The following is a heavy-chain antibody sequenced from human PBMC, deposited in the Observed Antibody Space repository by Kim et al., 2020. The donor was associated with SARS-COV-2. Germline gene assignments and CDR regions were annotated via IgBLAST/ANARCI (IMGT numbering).Heavy chain of an antibody. Sequence: GGSLRLSCAASGFTFSSYAMHWVRQAPGKGLEWVAVISYDGSNKYYADSVTGRFTISRDNSENTLYLQMNSLRAEDTAVDYCARAMVRVVTTWWSFDYWGQGTRGTASS. V-gene: IGHV3-30*04. CDR1: GFTFSSYA. CDR2: ISYDGSNK. J-gene: IGHJ4*02. CDR3: ARAMVRVVTTWWSFDY. D-gene: IGHD3-10*01.